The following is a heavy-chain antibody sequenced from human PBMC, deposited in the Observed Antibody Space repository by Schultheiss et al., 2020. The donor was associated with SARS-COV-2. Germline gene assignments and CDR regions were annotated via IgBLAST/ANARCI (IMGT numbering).Heavy chain of an antibody. Sequence: GGSLRLSCAASGFTFSSYAMSWVRQAPGKGLEWVSAISGSGGSTYYADSVKGRFTISRDNSKNTLYLQMSSLRAEDTAVYYCVKAWGSGWFYYFDYWGQGTLVTVSS. D-gene: IGHD6-19*01. CDR2: ISGSGGST. V-gene: IGHV3-23*01. CDR3: VKAWGSGWFYYFDY. J-gene: IGHJ4*02. CDR1: GFTFSSYA.